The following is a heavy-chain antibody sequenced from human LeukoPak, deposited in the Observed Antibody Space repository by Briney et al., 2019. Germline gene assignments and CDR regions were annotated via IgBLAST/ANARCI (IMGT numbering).Heavy chain of an antibody. CDR2: ISYDGSNK. J-gene: IGHJ1*01. CDR3: ARGGGWERLLGFFLH. V-gene: IGHV3-30-3*01. D-gene: IGHD1-26*01. CDR1: GFTFNTFS. Sequence: QTGGSLRLSCAASGFTFNTFSMYWVRQAPGKGLEWVSVISYDGSNKHYADSVKGRFTISRDNSKNTLYLQMNSLRPEDTAVYYWARGGGWERLLGFFLHWGQGTLVTVSS.